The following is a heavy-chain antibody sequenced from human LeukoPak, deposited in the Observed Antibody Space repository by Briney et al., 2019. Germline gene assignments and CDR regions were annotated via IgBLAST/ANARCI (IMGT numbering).Heavy chain of an antibody. J-gene: IGHJ4*02. D-gene: IGHD3-22*01. CDR3: ARDATYYYDSSGPTHLDY. V-gene: IGHV3-30*03. CDR1: GFTFSSYG. Sequence: PGGSLRLSCAASGFTFSSYGMHWVRQAPGKGLEWVAVISYDGSNKYYADSVKGRFTISRDNSKNTLYLQMNSLRAEDTAVYYCARDATYYYDSSGPTHLDYWGQGTLVTVSS. CDR2: ISYDGSNK.